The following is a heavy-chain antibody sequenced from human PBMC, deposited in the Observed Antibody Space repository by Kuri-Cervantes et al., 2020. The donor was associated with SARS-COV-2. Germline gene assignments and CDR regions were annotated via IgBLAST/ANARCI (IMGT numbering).Heavy chain of an antibody. D-gene: IGHD5-18*01. CDR2: IRSKANSYAT. V-gene: IGHV3-73*01. J-gene: IGHJ6*02. CDR1: GFTFSGSA. CDR3: TRHVDTGAGYYYYGMDV. Sequence: KISCAASGFTFSGSAMHWVRQASGKGLEWVGRIRSKANSYATAYAASVKGRFTISRDDSKNTAYLQMNSLKTEDTAVYYRTRHVDTGAGYYYYGMDVWGQGTTVTVSS.